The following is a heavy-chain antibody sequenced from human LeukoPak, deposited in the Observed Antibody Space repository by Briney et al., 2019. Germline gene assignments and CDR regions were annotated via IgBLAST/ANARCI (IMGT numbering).Heavy chain of an antibody. CDR2: INHSGST. V-gene: IGHV4-34*01. D-gene: IGHD3-22*01. J-gene: IGHJ4*02. CDR1: GGSVSGYC. Sequence: PSETLSLTCAVYGGSVSGYCWSWIRQPPGKGLEWIGEINHSGSTNYNPSLKSRVTISVDTSKNQFSLKLSSVTAADTAVYFCARGPRLYYYDSSGYYYYWGQGTLVTVSS. CDR3: ARGPRLYYYDSSGYYYY.